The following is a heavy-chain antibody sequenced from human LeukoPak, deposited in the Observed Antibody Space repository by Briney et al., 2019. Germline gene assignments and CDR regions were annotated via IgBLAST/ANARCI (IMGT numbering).Heavy chain of an antibody. CDR2: ISAYNGDT. V-gene: IGHV1-18*01. CDR3: ARDPSNTSGWKTWFDP. D-gene: IGHD6-19*01. Sequence: WASVKVSCKASGYTFTSHGISWVRQAPGQGLEWMGWISAYNGDTKYAQNLQGRVTLTTNTLTTTAYLELRSLTSDDTAVYYCARDPSNTSGWKTWFDPWGQGTLVTVSS. J-gene: IGHJ5*02. CDR1: GYTFTSHG.